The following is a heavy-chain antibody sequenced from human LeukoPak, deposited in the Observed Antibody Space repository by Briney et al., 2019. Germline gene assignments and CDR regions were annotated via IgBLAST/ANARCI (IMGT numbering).Heavy chain of an antibody. CDR2: IYSGGGT. J-gene: IGHJ6*02. Sequence: GGSLTLSCAGSGFTVSSKYLSWVRQAPGKGLEWVSVIYSGGGTYYADSVKGRFTISRDNSKNTLYLQMNSLRAEDTAVYYCARAEDCSSGNCGHGYYGMDVWGQGTTVTVSS. V-gene: IGHV3-66*01. D-gene: IGHD2-2*01. CDR1: GFTVSSKY. CDR3: ARAEDCSSGNCGHGYYGMDV.